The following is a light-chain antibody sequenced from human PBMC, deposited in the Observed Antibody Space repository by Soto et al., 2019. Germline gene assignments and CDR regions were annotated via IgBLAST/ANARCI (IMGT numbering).Light chain of an antibody. CDR3: QPRSNWSFT. Sequence: EIVLTQSPATLSLSPGERATLSCRASQSVSSYLAWYQQKPGQAPRLLIYDASNRATGIPARFSGSGSGTDFTLTISSLVPEDFAVYYCQPRSNWSFTFGPGTKVDIK. CDR2: DAS. V-gene: IGKV3-11*01. CDR1: QSVSSY. J-gene: IGKJ3*01.